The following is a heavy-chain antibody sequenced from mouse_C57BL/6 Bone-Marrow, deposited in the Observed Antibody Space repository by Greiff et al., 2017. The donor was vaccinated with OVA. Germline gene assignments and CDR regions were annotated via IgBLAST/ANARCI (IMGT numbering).Heavy chain of an antibody. CDR2: IYPGSGST. Sequence: VQLQQSGAELVKPGASVKMSCKASGYTFTSYWITWVKQRPGQGLEWIGDIYPGSGSTNYNEKFKSKATLTVDTSSSTAYMQLSSLTSEDSAVYYCARRERITTVVARDYWGQGTTLTVSS. CDR3: ARRERITTVVARDY. V-gene: IGHV1-55*01. J-gene: IGHJ2*01. CDR1: GYTFTSYW. D-gene: IGHD1-1*01.